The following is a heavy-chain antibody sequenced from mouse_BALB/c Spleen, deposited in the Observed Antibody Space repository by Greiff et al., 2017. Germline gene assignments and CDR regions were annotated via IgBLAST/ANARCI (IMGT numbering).Heavy chain of an antibody. CDR1: GYTFTSYY. CDR3: AGGYDGPMDY. J-gene: IGHJ4*01. CDR2: IYPGDGST. Sequence: QVQLQQSGPELVKPGASVKMSCKASGYTFTSYYIHWVKQRPGQGLEWIGWIYPGDGSTKYNEKFKGKTTLTADKSSSTAYMLLSSLTSEDSAIYFCAGGYDGPMDYWGQGTSVTVSS. D-gene: IGHD2-2*01. V-gene: IGHV1S56*01.